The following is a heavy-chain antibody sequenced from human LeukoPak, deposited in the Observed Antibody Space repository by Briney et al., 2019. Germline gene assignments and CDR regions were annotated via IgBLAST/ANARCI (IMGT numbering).Heavy chain of an antibody. CDR1: GYTFTGYY. D-gene: IGHD2-2*01. CDR2: INPNSGGT. V-gene: IGHV1-2*02. Sequence: ASVKVSCKASGYTFTGYYMHWVRQAPGQGLEWMGWINPNSGGTNYAQKFQGRVTMTRDTSISTAYMELSRLRSDDTAVYYCARDLGIVVVPAGNFQHWSQGTLVTVSS. J-gene: IGHJ1*01. CDR3: ARDLGIVVVPAGNFQH.